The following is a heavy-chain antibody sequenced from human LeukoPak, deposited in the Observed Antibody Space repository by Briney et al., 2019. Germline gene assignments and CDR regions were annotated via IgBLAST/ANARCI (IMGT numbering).Heavy chain of an antibody. J-gene: IGHJ4*02. V-gene: IGHV3-21*04. Sequence: GGSLRLSCAASGFTFSTYSMNWVRQAPGKGPEWVSSFRSSSPYIYYADSVKGRFTISRDNSKNTLYLQMNSLRAEDTAVYYCAKDSGMITFGGVIAETNYFDYWGQGTLVTVSS. CDR3: AKDSGMITFGGVIAETNYFDY. D-gene: IGHD3-16*02. CDR1: GFTFSTYS. CDR2: FRSSSPYI.